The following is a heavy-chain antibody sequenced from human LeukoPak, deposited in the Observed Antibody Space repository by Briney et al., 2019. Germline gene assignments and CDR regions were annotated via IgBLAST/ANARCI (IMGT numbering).Heavy chain of an antibody. CDR3: ARGLSYTSRYCSSTSCPYYYYYMDV. Sequence: ASVKVSCKASGYTFTSYYMHRVRQAPGQGLEWMGIINPSGSSTSYAQKFQGRVTMTRDTSTSTVYMELSSLRSEDTAVYYCARGLSYTSRYCSSTSCPYYYYYMDVWGKGTTVTVSS. J-gene: IGHJ6*03. D-gene: IGHD2-2*01. V-gene: IGHV1-46*01. CDR2: INPSGSST. CDR1: GYTFTSYY.